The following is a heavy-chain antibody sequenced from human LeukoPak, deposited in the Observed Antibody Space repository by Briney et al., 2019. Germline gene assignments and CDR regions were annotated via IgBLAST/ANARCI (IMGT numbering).Heavy chain of an antibody. V-gene: IGHV3-30-3*01. D-gene: IGHD3-10*01. CDR2: MSYDGSNK. CDR3: AWSYGSGSYYPFDY. CDR1: GFTFSSYT. Sequence: GGSLRLSCAASGFTFSSYTMHWVRQAPGKGLEWVAVMSYDGSNKYYADSVKGRFTISRDNSKNTLYLQMNSLRAEDTAVYYCAWSYGSGSYYPFDYWGQGTLVTVSS. J-gene: IGHJ4*02.